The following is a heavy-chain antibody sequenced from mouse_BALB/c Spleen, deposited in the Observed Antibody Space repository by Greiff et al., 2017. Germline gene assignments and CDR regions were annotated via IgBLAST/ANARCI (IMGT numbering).Heavy chain of an antibody. CDR3: ARGDYRYDYYAMDY. J-gene: IGHJ4*01. D-gene: IGHD2-14*01. V-gene: IGHV1-39*01. Sequence: VQLQQTGPELVKPGASVKISCKASGYSFTDYIMLWVKQSHGKSLEWIGNINPYYGSTSYNLKFKGKATLTVDKSSSTAYMQLNSLTSEDSAVYYCARGDYRYDYYAMDYWGQGTSVTVSS. CDR2: INPYYGST. CDR1: GYSFTDYI.